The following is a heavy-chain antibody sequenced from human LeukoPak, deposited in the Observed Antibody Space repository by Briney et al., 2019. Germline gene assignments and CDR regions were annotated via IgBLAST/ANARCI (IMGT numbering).Heavy chain of an antibody. J-gene: IGHJ4*02. Sequence: PSETLSLTCTVSDGSISSYFWSWIRQPPGKGLEWIGHIYYSGSTNYNPSLKSRVTISVDTSKNQFSLQLRSVTAADTAVYYCARDGGYNSGWPYFDYWGQGTLVPVSS. CDR3: ARDGGYNSGWPYFDY. V-gene: IGHV4-59*01. CDR1: DGSISSYF. D-gene: IGHD6-19*01. CDR2: IYYSGST.